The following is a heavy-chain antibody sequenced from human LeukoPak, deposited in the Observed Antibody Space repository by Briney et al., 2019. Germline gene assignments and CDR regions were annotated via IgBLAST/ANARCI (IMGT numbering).Heavy chain of an antibody. V-gene: IGHV1-2*02. CDR2: INPNSGGT. Sequence: GASVKVSCKASGYTFTGYYMHWVRQAPGQGLEWMGWINPNSGGTNYAQKFQGRVTMTRDTSISTAYMELSRLRSDDTAVYYCARDLGCSGGSCYFEMMALYYFDYWGQGTLVTVSS. J-gene: IGHJ4*02. CDR3: ARDLGCSGGSCYFEMMALYYFDY. CDR1: GYTFTGYY. D-gene: IGHD2-15*01.